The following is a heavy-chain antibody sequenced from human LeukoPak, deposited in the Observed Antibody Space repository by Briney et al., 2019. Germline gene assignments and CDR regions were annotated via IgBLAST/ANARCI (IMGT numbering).Heavy chain of an antibody. J-gene: IGHJ3*02. Sequence: ASVKVSCKASGGTFSSYAISWVRQAPGQGLEWMGRIIPIFGTANYAQNFQGRVTITADKSTSTAYMELSSLRSEETAVYYCARGVRKPGGAFDIWGQGTMVTVSS. CDR3: ARGVRKPGGAFDI. CDR2: IIPIFGTA. CDR1: GGTFSSYA. V-gene: IGHV1-69*06. D-gene: IGHD3-10*01.